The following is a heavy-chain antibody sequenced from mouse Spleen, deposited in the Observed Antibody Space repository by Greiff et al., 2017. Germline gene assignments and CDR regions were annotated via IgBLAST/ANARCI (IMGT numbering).Heavy chain of an antibody. CDR2: IYPSDSYT. D-gene: IGHD2-10*02. CDR3: TRYPSYGQPAWFAY. J-gene: IGHJ3*01. CDR1: GYTFTSYW. Sequence: QVQLQQPGAELVRPGASVKLSCKASGYTFTSYWINWVKQRPGQGLEWIGNIYPSDSYTNYNQKFKDKATLTVDKSSSTAYMQLSSPTSEDSAVYYCTRYPSYGQPAWFAYWGQGTLVTVSA. V-gene: IGHV1-69*02.